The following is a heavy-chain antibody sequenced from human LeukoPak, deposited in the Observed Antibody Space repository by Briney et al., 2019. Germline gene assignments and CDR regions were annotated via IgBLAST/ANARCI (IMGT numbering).Heavy chain of an antibody. Sequence: PSETLSLTCTVSGDSISRYYWSWIRQPPGKGLEWIGYIYYTGTTNYNPSLKSRVTITVDTSKNQFSLRLSSVTAADTAVYYCARPRSRMGIAARVQAFDIWGQGAMVTVSS. CDR1: GDSISRYY. CDR3: ARPRSRMGIAARVQAFDI. J-gene: IGHJ3*02. V-gene: IGHV4-59*01. D-gene: IGHD6-13*01. CDR2: IYYTGTT.